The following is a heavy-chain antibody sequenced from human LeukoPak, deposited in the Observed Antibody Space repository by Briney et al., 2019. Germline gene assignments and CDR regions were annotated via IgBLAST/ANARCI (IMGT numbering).Heavy chain of an antibody. CDR1: GFTFADYV. CDR2: ISADGHTT. V-gene: IGHV3-43*02. D-gene: IGHD2-21*02. Sequence: GGSLRLSCATSGFTFADYVMHWVRQPPGQGLEWVSLISADGHTTYHADSVKGRFTISRDNSKDSLYLKMRSLRSEDTVLYYCAKDRGGDCVIDYWGQGTLVTVST. CDR3: AKDRGGDCVIDY. J-gene: IGHJ4*02.